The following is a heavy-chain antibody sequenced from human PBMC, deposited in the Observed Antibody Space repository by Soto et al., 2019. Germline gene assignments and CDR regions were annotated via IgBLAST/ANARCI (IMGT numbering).Heavy chain of an antibody. Sequence: QVQLVQSGAEVKKPGASVKVSCKASGYTFTSYYVHWVRQAPGQGLEWMGIITPSGGSTSYAQKFQGRVTMTRDTSTSTVYMELSSLRSEDTAVYYCARESPHFHVVPDYWGQGTLVTVSS. V-gene: IGHV1-46*03. CDR3: ARESPHFHVVPDY. J-gene: IGHJ4*02. D-gene: IGHD2-21*01. CDR2: ITPSGGST. CDR1: GYTFTSYY.